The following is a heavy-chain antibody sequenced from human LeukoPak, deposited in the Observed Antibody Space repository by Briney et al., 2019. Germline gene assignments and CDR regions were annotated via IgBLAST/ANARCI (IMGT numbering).Heavy chain of an antibody. CDR3: ARDCEESTTGTTGFDY. D-gene: IGHD1-1*01. CDR1: GGTFSSYA. CDR2: IIPIFGTA. J-gene: IGHJ4*02. V-gene: IGHV1-69*01. Sequence: SVKVSCKASGGTFSSYAISWVRQAPGQGLGWMGGIIPIFGTANYAQKFQGRVTITADESTSTAYMELSSLRSEDTAVYYCARDCEESTTGTTGFDYWGQGTLVTVSS.